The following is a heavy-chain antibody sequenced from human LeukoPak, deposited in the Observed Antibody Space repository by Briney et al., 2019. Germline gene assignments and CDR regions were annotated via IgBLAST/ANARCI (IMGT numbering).Heavy chain of an antibody. CDR3: AKMGSDWSGYDAFDM. Sequence: GGSLRLSCAASGFTFSGYAMRWVRQAPGKGLEWVSGSGRGGRTYYAESVKGRFTNSRNKSKNTLYVQMNSLRAEDTAVYYCAKMGSDWSGYDAFDMWGQGAMVTVSS. J-gene: IGHJ3*02. CDR2: SGRGGRT. D-gene: IGHD3-3*01. CDR1: GFTFSGYA. V-gene: IGHV3-23*01.